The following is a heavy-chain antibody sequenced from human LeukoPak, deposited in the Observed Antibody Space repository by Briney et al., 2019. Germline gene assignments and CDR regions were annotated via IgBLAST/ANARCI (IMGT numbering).Heavy chain of an antibody. Sequence: GGSLRLSCAASGFTFSSYAMSWVRQAPGKGLEWVSAISSGSSYIYYADSVKGRFTISRDNAKNSLYLQMNSLRAEDTAVYYCASGSGYCSGGSCSDYWGQGTLVTVSS. CDR2: ISSGSSYI. V-gene: IGHV3-21*01. CDR1: GFTFSSYA. CDR3: ASGSGYCSGGSCSDY. D-gene: IGHD2-15*01. J-gene: IGHJ4*02.